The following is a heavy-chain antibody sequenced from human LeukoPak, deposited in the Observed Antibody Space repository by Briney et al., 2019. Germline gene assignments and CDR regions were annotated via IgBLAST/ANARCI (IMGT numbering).Heavy chain of an antibody. V-gene: IGHV1-46*01. CDR3: ARGRGVQDSHTYDYFDY. CDR1: GYTXTSYY. CDR2: IYPAGGST. Sequence: ASVKVSCKASGYTXTSYYIHWVRQAPGQGLEWMGIIYPAGGSTTYAQKFQGSRRTLTRDTSTSTVYIELSSLRSEDTAVYYCARGRGVQDSHTYDYFDYWGQGSLVTVSS. D-gene: IGHD2/OR15-2a*01. J-gene: IGHJ4*02.